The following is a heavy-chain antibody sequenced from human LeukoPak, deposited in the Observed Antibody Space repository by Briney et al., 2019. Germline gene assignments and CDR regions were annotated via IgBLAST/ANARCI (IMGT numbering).Heavy chain of an antibody. CDR3: TTERYFDSVTGYSPFDS. CDR1: GFTFKHAW. Sequence: PGGSLRLFCAASGFTFKHAWVSWVRQAPGKGLEWVGQFKSEGEGGTADYAAPVTGRFTISRDDSKTTVYLQMNILKTEDTAVYYCTTERYFDSVTGYSPFDSWGQGTLVTVSS. D-gene: IGHD3-9*01. V-gene: IGHV3-15*01. J-gene: IGHJ4*02. CDR2: FKSEGEGGTA.